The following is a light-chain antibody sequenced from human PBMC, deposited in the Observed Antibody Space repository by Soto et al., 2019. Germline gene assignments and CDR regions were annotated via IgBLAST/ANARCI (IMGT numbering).Light chain of an antibody. CDR2: LGS. V-gene: IGKV2-28*01. Sequence: DIVMTQSPLSLPVTPGEPASISCRSSQSLLHSNGYNYLDWYLQKPGQSPQLLIYLGSNRASGVPDRFSGSGLGTDFTLKISRVEAEDVGVYYCMQALQTPPTFGQGTRLEMK. J-gene: IGKJ5*01. CDR3: MQALQTPPT. CDR1: QSLLHSNGYNY.